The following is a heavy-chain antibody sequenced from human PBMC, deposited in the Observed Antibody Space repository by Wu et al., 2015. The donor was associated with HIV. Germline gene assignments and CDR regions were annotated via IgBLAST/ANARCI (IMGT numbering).Heavy chain of an antibody. Sequence: QVQLVQSGTEVKKPGASVKVSCKASGYKFNDYYVHWVRQAPGQGLEWMGGFIPIFGTANYAQKFQGRLTITTDESTATGYMELSSLRSEDTAVYYCARDLARETMIRDRPRYGLDVWGQGTTVTVSS. CDR1: GYKFNDYY. V-gene: IGHV1-69*01. D-gene: IGHD3-10*02. CDR3: ARDLARETMIRDRPRYGLDV. J-gene: IGHJ6*02. CDR2: FIPIFGTA.